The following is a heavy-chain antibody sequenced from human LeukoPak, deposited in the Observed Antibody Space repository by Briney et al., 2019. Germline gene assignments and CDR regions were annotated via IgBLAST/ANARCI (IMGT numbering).Heavy chain of an antibody. J-gene: IGHJ5*02. CDR2: IKPDGSET. D-gene: IGHD6-6*01. Sequence: GGSLRLSCAASGFTLSTYWMSWVRQAPGKGLEWVAKIKPDGSETYYMDSVKGGVTISRDTAKNSLYMQMNNLRAEDTAVYYCVRDCGSSTFTSWGQGPLVTVS. CDR3: VRDCGSSTFTS. CDR1: GFTLSTYW. V-gene: IGHV3-7*01.